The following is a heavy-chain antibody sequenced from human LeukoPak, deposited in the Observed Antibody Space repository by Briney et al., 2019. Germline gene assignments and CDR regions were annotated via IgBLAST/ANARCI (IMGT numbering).Heavy chain of an antibody. D-gene: IGHD7-27*01. J-gene: IGHJ4*02. V-gene: IGHV3-23*01. CDR2: ISPRGGGT. CDR1: GFIFSSYS. Sequence: PGGSLRLSCAASGFIFSSYSMNWVRQAPGKGLEWVSGISPRGGGTYYADSVKGRFTISRDDSKNTLSLQMNSLRVEDTAVYYCARDLAWGAFDYWGQGTLVTVSS. CDR3: ARDLAWGAFDY.